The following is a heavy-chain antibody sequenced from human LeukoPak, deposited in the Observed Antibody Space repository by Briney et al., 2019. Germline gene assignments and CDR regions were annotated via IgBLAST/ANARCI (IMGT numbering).Heavy chain of an antibody. CDR1: AFIFNNAW. CDR3: ATDKYQQGSFDD. CDR2: ISYDGSNK. D-gene: IGHD2-2*01. Sequence: GGSLRLSCATSAFIFNNAWMSWVRQAPGKGLEWVAVISYDGSNKYYADSVKGRFTISRDNSKNTLYLQMNSLRAEDTAVYYCATDKYQQGSFDDWGQGTLVTVSS. V-gene: IGHV3-30-3*01. J-gene: IGHJ4*02.